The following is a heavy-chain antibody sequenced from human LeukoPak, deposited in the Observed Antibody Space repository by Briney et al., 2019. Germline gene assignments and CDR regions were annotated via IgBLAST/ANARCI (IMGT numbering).Heavy chain of an antibody. CDR3: AREVDTAMVTSAFDY. V-gene: IGHV1-46*01. Sequence: ASVKVSCKASGYTFTGYYMHWVRQAPGQGLEWMGIINPSGGSTSYAQKFQGRVTMTRDMSTSTVYMELSSLRSEDTAVYYCAREVDTAMVTSAFDYWGQGTLVTVSS. D-gene: IGHD5-18*01. J-gene: IGHJ4*02. CDR1: GYTFTGYY. CDR2: INPSGGST.